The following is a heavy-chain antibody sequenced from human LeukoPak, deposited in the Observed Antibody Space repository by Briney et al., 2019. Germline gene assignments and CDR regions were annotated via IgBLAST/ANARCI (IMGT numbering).Heavy chain of an antibody. CDR1: GGTFSSYA. J-gene: IGHJ3*02. CDR2: IIPILGIA. CDR3: AAHLLQSTDAFDI. D-gene: IGHD2-15*01. Sequence: GASVKVSCKASGGTFSSYAISWVRQAPGQGLEWMGRIIPILGIANYAQKFQGRVTITADKSTSTAYMVLSSLRSEDTAVYCCAAHLLQSTDAFDIWGQGTMVTVSS. V-gene: IGHV1-69*04.